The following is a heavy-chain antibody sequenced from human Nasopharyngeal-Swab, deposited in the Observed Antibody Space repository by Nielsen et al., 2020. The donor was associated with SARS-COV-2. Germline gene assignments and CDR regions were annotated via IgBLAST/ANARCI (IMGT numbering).Heavy chain of an antibody. V-gene: IGHV3-48*04. D-gene: IGHD3-10*01. CDR3: AAYYYGSGSGAY. Sequence: WFRHPPGKGLEWVSYISSSSSTIYYADSVKGRFTISRDNAKNSLYLQMNSLRAEDTAVYYCAAYYYGSGSGAYWGQGTLVTVSS. CDR2: ISSSSSTI. J-gene: IGHJ4*02.